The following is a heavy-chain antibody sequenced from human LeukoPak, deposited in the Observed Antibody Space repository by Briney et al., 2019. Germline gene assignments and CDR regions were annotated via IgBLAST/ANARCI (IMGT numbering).Heavy chain of an antibody. Sequence: PGRSLRLSCVASELTFSSYGMHWVRQAPGKGLEWVASISYDGSNNYYADSVRGRFTISRDNSKNTLYLQMNSLNTEDTAVYYCAKAAPDSGDYGMDVWGQGTTVTVSS. CDR2: ISYDGSNN. D-gene: IGHD4-17*01. CDR1: ELTFSSYG. J-gene: IGHJ6*02. CDR3: AKAAPDSGDYGMDV. V-gene: IGHV3-30*18.